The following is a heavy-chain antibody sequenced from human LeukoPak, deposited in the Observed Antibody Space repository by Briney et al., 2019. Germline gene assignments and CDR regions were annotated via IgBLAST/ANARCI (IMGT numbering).Heavy chain of an antibody. J-gene: IGHJ6*02. D-gene: IGHD6-19*01. CDR1: GFTFSDYY. CDR2: IYYSGST. V-gene: IGHV4-38-2*01. CDR3: ATGYSSGRYGMDV. Sequence: GSLRLSCAASGFTFSDYYMSWIRQPPGKGLEWIGSIYYSGSTYYNPSLKSRVTISVDTSKNQFSLKLSSVTAADTAVYYCATGYSSGRYGMDVWGQGTTVTVSS.